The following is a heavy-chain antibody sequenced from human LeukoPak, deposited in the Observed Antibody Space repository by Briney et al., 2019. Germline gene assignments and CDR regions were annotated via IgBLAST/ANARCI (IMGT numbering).Heavy chain of an antibody. V-gene: IGHV3-21*01. J-gene: IGHJ4*02. Sequence: GGSLRLFCAASGFTFSSYSMNWVRQAPGKGLEWVSSISSSSSYIYYADSVKGRFTISRDNAKNSLYLQMNSLRAEDTAVYYCARVAVAANYFDYWGQGTLVTVSS. CDR1: GFTFSSYS. CDR3: ARVAVAANYFDY. CDR2: ISSSSSYI. D-gene: IGHD6-19*01.